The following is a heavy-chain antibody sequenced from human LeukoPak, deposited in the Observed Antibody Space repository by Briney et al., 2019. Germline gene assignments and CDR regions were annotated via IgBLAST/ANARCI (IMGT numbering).Heavy chain of an antibody. CDR2: IRDSGNGT. CDR1: GFTFKNYA. V-gene: IGHV3-23*01. Sequence: PGGSLRLSCVVSGFTFKNYAMSWVRQAPGKGLECVSSIRDSGNGTDYADSVKGRFTVSRDNSKSTLYLQMNSLRVEDTAVYYCAKCAESYGNDAFDLWGPGTTVTVSS. D-gene: IGHD3-16*01. J-gene: IGHJ3*01. CDR3: AKCAESYGNDAFDL.